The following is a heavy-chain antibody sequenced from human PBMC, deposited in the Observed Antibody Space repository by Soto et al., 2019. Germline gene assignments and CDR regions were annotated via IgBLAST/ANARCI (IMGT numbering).Heavy chain of an antibody. CDR3: ARWWSGSRQGFDP. J-gene: IGHJ5*02. V-gene: IGHV4-31*01. CDR2: IYYSGST. Sequence: QVQLQESGPGLVKPSQTLSLTCTVSGGSISSGDYYWSWIRQHPGKGLEWIGYIYYSGSTYYNPSLQRPVTXPXDXXKNQFSRKLSSVTAADTAVYSCARWWSGSRQGFDPWGQGTLVTVSS. D-gene: IGHD3-3*01. CDR1: GGSISSGDYY.